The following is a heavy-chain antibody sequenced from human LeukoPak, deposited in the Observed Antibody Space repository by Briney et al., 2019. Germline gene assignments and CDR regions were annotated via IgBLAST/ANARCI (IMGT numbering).Heavy chain of an antibody. CDR1: GGSISSSSYY. J-gene: IGHJ5*02. V-gene: IGHV4-39*07. Sequence: SETLSLTCTVSGGSISSSSYYWGWIRQPPGKGLEWIGSIYHSGSTYYNPSLKSRVTISVDTSKNQFSLKLSSVTAADTAVYYCASTYYYDSSGYYNWFDPWGQGTLVTVSS. CDR3: ASTYYYDSSGYYNWFDP. CDR2: IYHSGST. D-gene: IGHD3-22*01.